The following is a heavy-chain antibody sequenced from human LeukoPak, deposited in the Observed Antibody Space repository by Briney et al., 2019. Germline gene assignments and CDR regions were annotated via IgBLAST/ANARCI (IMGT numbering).Heavy chain of an antibody. V-gene: IGHV3-23*01. Sequence: GGSLRLSCAASGFTFSSYAMSWVRQAPGKGLEWVSAISGSGGSTYYADSVKGRFTISRDNSKNTLYLQMNGLRAEDTAVYYCAKDGLLVRWYFDYWGQGTLVTVSS. CDR1: GFTFSSYA. CDR3: AKDGLLVRWYFDY. D-gene: IGHD6-13*01. J-gene: IGHJ4*02. CDR2: ISGSGGST.